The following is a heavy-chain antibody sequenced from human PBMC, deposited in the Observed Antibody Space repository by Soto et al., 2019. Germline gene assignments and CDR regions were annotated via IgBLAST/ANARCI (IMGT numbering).Heavy chain of an antibody. CDR2: INHSGST. J-gene: IGHJ6*03. CDR1: GGSFSGYY. CDR3: ARRRRGAFVYYYYMDV. V-gene: IGHV4-34*01. D-gene: IGHD3-3*02. Sequence: PSETLSLTCAVYGGSFSGYYWSRIRQPPGKGLEWIGEINHSGSTNYNPSLKSRVTISVGTSKNQFSLKLSSVTAADTAVYYCARRRRGAFVYYYYMDVRGKGTTVTVSS.